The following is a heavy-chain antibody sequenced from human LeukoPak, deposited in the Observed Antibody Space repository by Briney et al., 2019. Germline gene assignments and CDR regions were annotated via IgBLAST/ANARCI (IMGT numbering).Heavy chain of an antibody. Sequence: GESLKISCKGSGYRFTSHWIGWVRQIPGKGLEWMGIIYPGDSDTRYSPSFQGQVTISADKSIITAYVEWSSLKASDTAMYCGVRRLGDYETDFDYWGQGTLVTVSS. V-gene: IGHV5-51*01. CDR3: VRRLGDYETDFDY. D-gene: IGHD4-17*01. J-gene: IGHJ4*02. CDR2: IYPGDSDT. CDR1: GYRFTSHW.